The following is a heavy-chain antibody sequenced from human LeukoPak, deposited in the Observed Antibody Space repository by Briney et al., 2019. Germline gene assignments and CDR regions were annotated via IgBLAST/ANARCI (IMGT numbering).Heavy chain of an antibody. CDR1: GFTFGDYA. V-gene: IGHV3-49*04. J-gene: IGHJ4*02. Sequence: GGSLRLSXTASGFTFGDYAMSWVRQAPGKGLEWGGFIRSKAYGGTTEYAASVKGRFTISRDDSKSIAYLQMNSLKTEDTAVYYCTRGKIVVVPAAVDYWGQGTLVTVSS. CDR2: IRSKAYGGTT. CDR3: TRGKIVVVPAAVDY. D-gene: IGHD2-2*01.